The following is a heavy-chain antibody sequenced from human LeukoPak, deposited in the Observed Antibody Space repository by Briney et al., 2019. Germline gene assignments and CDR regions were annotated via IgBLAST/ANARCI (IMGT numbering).Heavy chain of an antibody. CDR2: IYYSGRT. V-gene: IGHV4-59*01. CDR1: GDSISSYY. CDR3: ARVNSGSYYNWYFDL. D-gene: IGHD1-26*01. J-gene: IGHJ2*01. Sequence: PSQTLSLTCTVSGDSISSYYWIWIRQPPGKGLECIGYIYYSGRTNYSPSLKSRVTISIDTSKNQFSLKLTSVTAADTAVYYCARVNSGSYYNWYFDLWGRGTLVTVSS.